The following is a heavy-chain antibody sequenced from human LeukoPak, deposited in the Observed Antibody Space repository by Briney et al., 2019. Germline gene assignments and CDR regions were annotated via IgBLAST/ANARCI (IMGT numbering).Heavy chain of an antibody. CDR3: ARDGAGSGSYIVFDY. V-gene: IGHV1-2*02. Sequence: ASVKVSCKASGYTFTGYYMHWVRQAPGQGLEWMGWINPNSGGTNYAQKFQGRVTMTRDTSISTAYMELSRLRSDDTAVYYCARDGAGSGSYIVFDYWGQGTLVTVSS. D-gene: IGHD3-10*01. CDR1: GYTFTGYY. CDR2: INPNSGGT. J-gene: IGHJ4*02.